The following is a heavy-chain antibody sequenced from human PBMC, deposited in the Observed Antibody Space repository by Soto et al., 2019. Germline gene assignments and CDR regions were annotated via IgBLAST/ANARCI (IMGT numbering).Heavy chain of an antibody. D-gene: IGHD3-22*01. CDR2: IIPIFGTA. CDR1: GGTFSSYA. CDR3: ASYYDSSGYYGAYYYYGMDV. J-gene: IGHJ6*02. Sequence: SVKVSCKASGGTFSSYAISWVRQAPGQGLEWMGGIIPIFGTANYAQKFQGRVTITADESTSTAYMELRSLRSDDTAVYYCASYYDSSGYYGAYYYYGMDVWGQGTTVTVSS. V-gene: IGHV1-69*13.